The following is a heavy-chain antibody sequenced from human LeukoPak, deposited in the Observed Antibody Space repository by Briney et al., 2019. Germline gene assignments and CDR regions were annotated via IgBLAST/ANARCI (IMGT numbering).Heavy chain of an antibody. CDR1: GYSFTSQW. Sequence: GESLKISCQASGYSFTSQWIGWVRQVPGKGLEWMGIIYPDDSDTRYSPSFQGQVTISADKSISTAYLQWRSLKASDSAMYYCARHGKYYSGSHYFDFWGQGTLITVSS. D-gene: IGHD6-19*01. CDR2: IYPDDSDT. CDR3: ARHGKYYSGSHYFDF. V-gene: IGHV5-51*01. J-gene: IGHJ4*02.